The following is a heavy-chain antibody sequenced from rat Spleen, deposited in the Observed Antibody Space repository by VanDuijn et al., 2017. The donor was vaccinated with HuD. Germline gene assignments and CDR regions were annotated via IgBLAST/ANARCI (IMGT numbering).Heavy chain of an antibody. Sequence: EVQLQESGPGLVKPSQSLSLTCSVTFYSITSSYKWTWIRQAPGKGLEWVASITNASGRTYYPDSVKGRFTISRDTAQNTLYLQMNSLRSEDTANYYCARHRNYGGIPFDYWGQGVMVTVSS. J-gene: IGHJ2*01. V-gene: IGHV5-31*01. CDR2: ITNASGRT. D-gene: IGHD1-11*01. CDR3: ARHRNYGGIPFDY. CDR1: FYSITSSY.